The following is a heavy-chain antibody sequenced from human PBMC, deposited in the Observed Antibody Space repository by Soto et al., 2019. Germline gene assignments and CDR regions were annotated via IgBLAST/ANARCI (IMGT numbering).Heavy chain of an antibody. CDR1: GFTFSSHS. CDR3: AREGFYYYYGMDV. J-gene: IGHJ6*02. CDR2: ISSSSSTI. V-gene: IGHV3-48*01. Sequence: EVQLVESGGGLVQPGGSLRLSCAASGFTFSSHSMNWVRQAPGKGLEWVSYISSSSSTIYYADSVKGRFTISRDNAKNSLYLQMNSLRAEDTAVYYCAREGFYYYYGMDVWGQGTTVTVSS.